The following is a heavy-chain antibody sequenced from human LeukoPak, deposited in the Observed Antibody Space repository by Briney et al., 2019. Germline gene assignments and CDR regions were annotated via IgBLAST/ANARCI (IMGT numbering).Heavy chain of an antibody. CDR1: GGTFSSYA. D-gene: IGHD3-22*01. V-gene: IGHV1-2*02. CDR2: INPNSGGT. J-gene: IGHJ4*02. CDR3: ARTQGGYRGPLAY. Sequence: ASVKVSCKASGGTFSSYAISWVRQAPGQGLEWMGWINPNSGGTNYAQKFQGRVTMTRDTSISTAYMELSRLRSDDTAVYYCARTQGGYRGPLAYWGQGTLVTVSS.